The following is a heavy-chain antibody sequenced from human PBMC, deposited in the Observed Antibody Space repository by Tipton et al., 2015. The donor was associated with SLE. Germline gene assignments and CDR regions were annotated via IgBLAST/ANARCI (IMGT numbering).Heavy chain of an antibody. Sequence: TLSLTCTVSGGSISSHYWSWIRQPPGKGLEWIGYIYYSRSTNYNPSPRSRVTMSVDTSTNQFSLNLKSVTAADTAMYFCARGQGGYCTSSSCYYYYGMDVWGPGTPVTVSS. CDR3: ARGQGGYCTSSSCYYYYGMDV. V-gene: IGHV4-59*08. D-gene: IGHD2-8*01. J-gene: IGHJ6*02. CDR1: GGSISSHY. CDR2: IYYSRST.